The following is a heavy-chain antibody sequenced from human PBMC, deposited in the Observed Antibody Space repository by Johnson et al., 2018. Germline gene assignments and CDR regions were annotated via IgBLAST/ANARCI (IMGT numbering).Heavy chain of an antibody. CDR2: IYTGGRK. J-gene: IGHJ6*03. Sequence: VQLQESGPGLVKPSQTLSLTCTVSGGSISSGSYYWSWIRQPAGKGLEWLGRIYTGGRKYDADSVKGRFTITRDNSKNTLYLQMNSLRSEDTAVYYCARERLERTLRGVILSLHMDVWGKGTTVTVSS. CDR3: ARERLERTLRGVILSLHMDV. V-gene: IGHV4-61*02. CDR1: GGSISSGSYY. D-gene: IGHD3-10*01.